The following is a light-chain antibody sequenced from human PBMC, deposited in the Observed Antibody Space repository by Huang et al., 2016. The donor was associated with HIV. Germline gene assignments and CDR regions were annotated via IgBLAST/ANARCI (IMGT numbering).Light chain of an antibody. CDR3: QCRSNSGRIT. CDR2: DTS. Sequence: APRLLIYDTSKRATGIPARFSGSGSGTDFTLTINSLEPEDFALYFCQCRSNSGRITFGPGTRLHVK. V-gene: IGKV3-11*01. J-gene: IGKJ3*01.